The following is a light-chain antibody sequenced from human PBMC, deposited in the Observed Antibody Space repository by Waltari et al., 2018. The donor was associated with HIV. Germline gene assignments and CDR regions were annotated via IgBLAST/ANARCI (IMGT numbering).Light chain of an antibody. CDR1: SSDVGGYNY. Sequence: QSALTQPPSASGSPGQSVTISCTGTSSDVGGYNYVSWYQQHPGKAPKLIIFEVTKRPSGVPNRFSGSKSGSTASLTVAGLQADDEADYYCCSYTGYNDFLFGAGTKLTVL. CDR2: EVT. J-gene: IGLJ3*02. CDR3: CSYTGYNDFL. V-gene: IGLV2-8*01.